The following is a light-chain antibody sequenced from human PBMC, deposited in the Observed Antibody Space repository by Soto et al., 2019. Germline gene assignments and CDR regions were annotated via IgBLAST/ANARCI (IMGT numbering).Light chain of an antibody. CDR2: GAS. V-gene: IGKV3-15*01. J-gene: IGKJ4*01. CDR1: QSVSSN. CDR3: QQYNNWPSS. Sequence: EIVMTQSPATLSVSPGERATLSCRANQSVSSNLAWYQQKPGQAPRLLIYGASTRATGIPARFSGSGSGTEFTLTISSLQSEDFAVYYCQQYNNWPSSFGGGTKVEIK.